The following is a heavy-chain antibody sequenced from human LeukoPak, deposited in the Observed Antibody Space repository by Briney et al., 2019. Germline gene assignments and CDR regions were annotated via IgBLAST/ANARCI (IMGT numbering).Heavy chain of an antibody. V-gene: IGHV3-48*03. D-gene: IGHD3-16*02. J-gene: IGHJ3*02. CDR2: ISSSGSTI. Sequence: GGSLRLSCVASGFTFSSYEMNWVRQAPGKGLEWVSYISSSGSTIYYADFRKGRFTISRDNAKNSLYLQMNSLRAEDTAVYYCARELYDYVWGSYRLDAFDIWGQGTMVTVSS. CDR1: GFTFSSYE. CDR3: ARELYDYVWGSYRLDAFDI.